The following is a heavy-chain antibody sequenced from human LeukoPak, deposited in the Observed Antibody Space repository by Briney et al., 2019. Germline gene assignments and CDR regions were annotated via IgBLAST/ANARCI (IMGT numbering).Heavy chain of an antibody. D-gene: IGHD3-22*01. Sequence: PGGSLRLSCAASGFTFSSYAMHWVRQAPGKGLEWVAVISYDGSNKYYADSVKGRFTISGDNSKNTLYLQMNSLRAEDTAVYYCARLVVVTIDYWGQGTLVTVSS. CDR2: ISYDGSNK. CDR1: GFTFSSYA. CDR3: ARLVVVTIDY. V-gene: IGHV3-30*04. J-gene: IGHJ4*02.